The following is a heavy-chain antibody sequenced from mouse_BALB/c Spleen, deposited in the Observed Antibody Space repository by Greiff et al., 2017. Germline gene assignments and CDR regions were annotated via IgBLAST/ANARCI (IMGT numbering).Heavy chain of an antibody. D-gene: IGHD4-1*01. J-gene: IGHJ2*01. Sequence: VQLVESGAELVRPGSSVKISCKASGYAFSSYWMNWVKQRPGQGLEWIGQIYPGDGDTNYNGKFKGKATLTADKSSSTAYMQLSSLTSEDSAVYFCASYWVFDYWGQGTTLTVSS. CDR3: ASYWVFDY. CDR2: IYPGDGDT. V-gene: IGHV1-80*01. CDR1: GYAFSSYW.